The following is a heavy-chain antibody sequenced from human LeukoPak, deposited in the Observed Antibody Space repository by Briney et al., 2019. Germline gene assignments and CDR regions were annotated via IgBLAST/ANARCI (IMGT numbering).Heavy chain of an antibody. V-gene: IGHV1-2*02. CDR1: GYAFTGYY. CDR3: ARGGDILTGYRSGYYYYGMDV. Sequence: ASVKVSCKASGYAFTGYYMHWVRQAPGQGREWMGWINPNSGGTNYAQKFQGRVTMTRDPSISTAYMELSRLRSDDTAVYYCARGGDILTGYRSGYYYYGMDVWGQGTTVTVSS. J-gene: IGHJ6*02. CDR2: INPNSGGT. D-gene: IGHD3-9*01.